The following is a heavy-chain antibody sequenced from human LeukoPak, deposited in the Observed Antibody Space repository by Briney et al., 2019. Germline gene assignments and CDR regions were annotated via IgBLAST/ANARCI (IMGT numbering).Heavy chain of an antibody. V-gene: IGHV4-39*06. J-gene: IGHJ5*02. CDR3: ARGENKKWLAQGWFDP. Sequence: SETLPLTCTVSGGSISSSDYYWDWIRQPPGKGLEWIGSIYYSGSTYYNPSLKSRVTIPIDTFKNQFALKLTSVAAADTAVYYCARGENKKWLAQGWFDPWGQGTLVIVSS. CDR2: IYYSGST. D-gene: IGHD6-19*01. CDR1: GGSISSSDYY.